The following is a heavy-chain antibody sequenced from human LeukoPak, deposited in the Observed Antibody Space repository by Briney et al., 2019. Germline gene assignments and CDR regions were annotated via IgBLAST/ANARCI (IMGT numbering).Heavy chain of an antibody. V-gene: IGHV3-74*01. D-gene: IGHD3-16*01. CDR2: IDNDGSST. J-gene: IGHJ4*02. CDR3: ARGLWGPDY. Sequence: GGSLRLSCVTSGFTFSSHWMHWVRHAPGKGMVWVSRIDNDGSSTTYADSVKGRFTISRDNAKNTLYLQMYSLRAEDTAVYYCARGLWGPDYWGQGTLVTVSS. CDR1: GFTFSSHW.